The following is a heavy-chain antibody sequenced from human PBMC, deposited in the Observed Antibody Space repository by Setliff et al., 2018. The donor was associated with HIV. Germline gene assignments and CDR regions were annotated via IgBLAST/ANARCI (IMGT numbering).Heavy chain of an antibody. CDR3: ARDAPTRSVREKGLDM. D-gene: IGHD2-15*01. V-gene: IGHV1-2*04. Sequence: ASVKVSCKASGYTFTAYYIHWVRQAPGQGLEWMGWINPYSGGTNYAQNFQGWVTMTRDTSITTAYMELSRLTSDDTAVYYCARDAPTRSVREKGLDMWGQGTLVTVSS. CDR1: GYTFTAYY. CDR2: INPYSGGT. J-gene: IGHJ3*02.